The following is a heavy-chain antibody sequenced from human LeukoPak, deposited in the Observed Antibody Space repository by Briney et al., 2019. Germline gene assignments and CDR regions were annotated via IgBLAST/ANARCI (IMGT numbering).Heavy chain of an antibody. CDR1: GYTLTELS. D-gene: IGHD5-18*01. J-gene: IGHJ4*02. Sequence: ASVKVSCKVSGYTLTELSMHWVRQAPGKGLEWMGGFDPEDGETTYAQKFQGRVTMTEDTSTDTAYMELSSLRSEDTAVYYCATGAGGYSYGYALYYFDYWGQGTLVTVSS. CDR3: ATGAGGYSYGYALYYFDY. CDR2: FDPEDGET. V-gene: IGHV1-24*01.